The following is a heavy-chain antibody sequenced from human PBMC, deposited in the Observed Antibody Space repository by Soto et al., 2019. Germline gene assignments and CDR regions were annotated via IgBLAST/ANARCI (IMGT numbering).Heavy chain of an antibody. D-gene: IGHD3-22*01. CDR2: ISSYNDKT. Sequence: QVPLVQSGAEVKKPGASVKVSCKTSGYTFRTYGISWVRQAPGQGLEWMGWISSYNDKTKYSQKIEGRATMTTDTFTSTAYLELRSLRADDTAGYYCARDSHDYDSSYWYFDFWGRGTLVTVSS. CDR1: GYTFRTYG. J-gene: IGHJ2*01. V-gene: IGHV1-18*01. CDR3: ARDSHDYDSSYWYFDF.